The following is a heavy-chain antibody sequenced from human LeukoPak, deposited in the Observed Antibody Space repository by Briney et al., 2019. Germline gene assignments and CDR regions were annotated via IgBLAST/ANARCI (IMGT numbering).Heavy chain of an antibody. CDR2: IYSDGSST. CDR3: ARGTPLGI. D-gene: IGHD1-14*01. CDR1: GFTLSRYW. V-gene: IGHV3-74*01. J-gene: IGHJ3*02. Sequence: GGSLRLSCAASGFTLSRYWMYWVRQVPGKGPVWVSHIYSDGSSTFYADSVKGRFAISRDNAKNTLYLQMNSLRPEDTAVYYCARGTPLGIWGQGTMVTVSS.